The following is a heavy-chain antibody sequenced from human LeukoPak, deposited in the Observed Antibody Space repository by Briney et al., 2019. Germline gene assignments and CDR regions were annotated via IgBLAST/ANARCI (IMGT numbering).Heavy chain of an antibody. Sequence: GGSLRLSCAASGFTFSSYSMNWVRQAPGKGLEWVGFIRSKAYGGTTEYAASVKGRFTISRDDSKSIAYLQMNSLKTEDTAVYYCTRDLLGATGFSWFDPWGQGTLVTVSS. CDR2: IRSKAYGGTT. CDR1: GFTFSSYS. CDR3: TRDLLGATGFSWFDP. J-gene: IGHJ5*02. V-gene: IGHV3-49*04. D-gene: IGHD1-26*01.